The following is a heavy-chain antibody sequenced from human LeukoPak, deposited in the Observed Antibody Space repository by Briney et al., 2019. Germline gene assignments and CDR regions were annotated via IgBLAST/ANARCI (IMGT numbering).Heavy chain of an antibody. CDR1: GGSISSGGYY. Sequence: SQTLSLTCTVSGGSISSGGYYWSWIRQHPGKGLEWIGYIYYSGSTYYNPSLKSRVTISVDTSKNQFSLKLSSVTAADTAVYYCARDRAGNYYMDVWGKGTTVTVSS. CDR3: ARDRAGNYYMDV. CDR2: IYYSGST. V-gene: IGHV4-31*03. J-gene: IGHJ6*03. D-gene: IGHD1-1*01.